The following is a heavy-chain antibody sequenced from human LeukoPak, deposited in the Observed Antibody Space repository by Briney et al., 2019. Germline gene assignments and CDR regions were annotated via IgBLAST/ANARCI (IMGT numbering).Heavy chain of an antibody. CDR3: ASLARDY. Sequence: GGSLRLSCAASGFIVSTNYMTWVRQAPGKGLEWVSVIHNGGSTYYADSVKGRFTLSIDNSKNMLYLQMNSLRVEDTAVYYCASLARDYWGPGTLVTVSS. V-gene: IGHV3-53*01. CDR1: GFIVSTNY. J-gene: IGHJ4*02. D-gene: IGHD3-3*02. CDR2: IHNGGST.